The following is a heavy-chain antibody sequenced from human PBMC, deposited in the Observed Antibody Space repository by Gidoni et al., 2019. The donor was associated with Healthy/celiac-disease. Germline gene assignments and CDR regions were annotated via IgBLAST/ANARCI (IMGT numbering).Heavy chain of an antibody. D-gene: IGHD6-19*01. CDR1: GFTFSSYA. CDR2: ISGSGGST. V-gene: IGHV3-23*01. Sequence: EVQLLESGGGLVQPGGSLRLSCAASGFTFSSYAMSWVRQAPGKGLEWVSAISGSGGSTYYADSVKGRFTISRDNSKNTLYLQMNSLRAEDTAVYYCVATVAANKVFYFDYWGQGTLVTVSS. J-gene: IGHJ4*02. CDR3: VATVAANKVFYFDY.